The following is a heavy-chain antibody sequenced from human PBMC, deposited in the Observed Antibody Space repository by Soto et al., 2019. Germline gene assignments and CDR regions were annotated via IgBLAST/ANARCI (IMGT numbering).Heavy chain of an antibody. V-gene: IGHV3-53*01. J-gene: IGHJ4*02. CDR3: ARGFPSLSYYGEYYFDY. CDR1: WFTVINNY. CDR2: LYSGGTT. D-gene: IGHD1-26*01. Sequence: GGSLRLSCASSWFTVINNYMSWVRQAPGKGLEWVSVLYSGGTTYYADSVKGRFTISRDTSKNTLSLQMNSLRAEDTAVYYCARGFPSLSYYGEYYFDYWGQGTLVTVSS.